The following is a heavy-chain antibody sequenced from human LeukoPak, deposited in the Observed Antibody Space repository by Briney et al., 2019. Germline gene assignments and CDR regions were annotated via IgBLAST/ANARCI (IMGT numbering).Heavy chain of an antibody. J-gene: IGHJ4*02. V-gene: IGHV3-23*01. D-gene: IGHD6-13*01. CDR1: GFTFSGYG. CDR2: ISGSGGST. Sequence: GGSLRLSCAASGFTFSGYGMSWVRQAPGKGLEWVSAISGSGGSTYYADSVKGRFTISRDNSKNTLYLQMNSLRAEDTAVYYCAKEPYSSSWYYVDYWGQGTLVTVSS. CDR3: AKEPYSSSWYYVDY.